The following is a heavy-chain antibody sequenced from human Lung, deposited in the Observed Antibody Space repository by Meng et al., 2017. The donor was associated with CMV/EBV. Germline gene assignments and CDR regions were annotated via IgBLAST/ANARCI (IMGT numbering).Heavy chain of an antibody. CDR1: GGSISSGDYY. Sequence: LRLSCTVSGGSISSGDYYWSWIRQPPGKGLEWIGYIYYSGSTYYNPSLKSRVTISVDTSKNQFSLKLSSVTAADTAVYYCARGNWNDAFVREYWGQGTXVTVSS. V-gene: IGHV4-30-4*08. CDR2: IYYSGST. J-gene: IGHJ4*01. CDR3: ARGNWNDAFVREY. D-gene: IGHD1-1*01.